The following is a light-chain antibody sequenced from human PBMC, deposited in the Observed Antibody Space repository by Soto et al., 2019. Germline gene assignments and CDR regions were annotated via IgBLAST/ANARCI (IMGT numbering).Light chain of an antibody. V-gene: IGLV2-11*01. CDR2: YVS. J-gene: IGLJ2*01. CDR3: CSYTGGYTRV. CDR1: SSDAGSYNH. Sequence: QSALTQPRSVSGSPGQSVTISCTGTSSDAGSYNHVSWYQQHPGKAPKLMIYYVSKRPSGVPDRFSGSKSGNTASLTISGLQPEDEADYYCCSYTGGYTRVFGGGTKLTVL.